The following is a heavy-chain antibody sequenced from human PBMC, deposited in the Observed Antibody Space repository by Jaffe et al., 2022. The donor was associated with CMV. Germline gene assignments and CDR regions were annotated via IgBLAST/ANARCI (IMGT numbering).Heavy chain of an antibody. D-gene: IGHD6-19*01. CDR3: VRAPVAVPVNAGFDI. J-gene: IGHJ3*02. CDR2: TSTSGATI. Sequence: EVQLVESGGGLVQPGGSLRLSCEASGFSFSSYEMNWVRQAPGKGLEWVSYTSTSGATIFYADSVKGRFTISRDNAKRSLYLQMNSLRAEDTAVYYCVRAPVAVPVNAGFDIWGRGTMVTVSS. CDR1: GFSFSSYE. V-gene: IGHV3-48*03.